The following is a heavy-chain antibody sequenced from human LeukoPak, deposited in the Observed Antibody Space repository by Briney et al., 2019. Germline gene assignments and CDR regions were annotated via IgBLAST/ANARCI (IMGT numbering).Heavy chain of an antibody. Sequence: SVKVSCKASGGTFSSYAISWVRQAPGQGLEWMGRIIPIFGTANYAQKFRGRVTITTDESTSTAYMELSSLRSEDTAVYYCARGILRYDYLDYWGQGTLVTVSS. D-gene: IGHD2-2*01. V-gene: IGHV1-69*05. CDR1: GGTFSSYA. CDR2: IIPIFGTA. J-gene: IGHJ4*02. CDR3: ARGILRYDYLDY.